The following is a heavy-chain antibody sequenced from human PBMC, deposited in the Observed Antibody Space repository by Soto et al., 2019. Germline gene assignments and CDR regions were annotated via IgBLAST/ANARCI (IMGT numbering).Heavy chain of an antibody. J-gene: IGHJ4*02. CDR2: IDYSGST. Sequence: ETLSLTCTVSGGSVRRSSYYWSWIGQPPGKGLEWIGYIDYSGSTNYNPSLKSRVTISVDTSKNQFSLKLSSVTAADTAVYYCARVGSSGYFAIYFDYWGQGTLVTVSS. D-gene: IGHD3-22*01. CDR3: ARVGSSGYFAIYFDY. V-gene: IGHV4-61*01. CDR1: GGSVRRSSYY.